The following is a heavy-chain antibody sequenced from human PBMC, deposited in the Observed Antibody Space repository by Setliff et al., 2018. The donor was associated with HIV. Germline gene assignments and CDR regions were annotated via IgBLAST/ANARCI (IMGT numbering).Heavy chain of an antibody. CDR3: AREWRGRYYYYMDV. J-gene: IGHJ6*03. D-gene: IGHD3-10*01. CDR1: GGSISSGGYY. V-gene: IGHV4-31*03. CDR2: IYYSGSA. Sequence: SETLSLTCTVSGGSISSGGYYWSWIRQHPEKGLEWIGYIYYSGSAYYNPSLKSRVTIALDTSKNQFSPKLTSMTAADTAVYYCAREWRGRYYYYMDVWGKGTTVTVSS.